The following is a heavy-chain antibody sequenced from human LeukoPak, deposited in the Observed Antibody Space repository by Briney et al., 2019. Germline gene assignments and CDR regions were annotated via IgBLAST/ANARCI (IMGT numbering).Heavy chain of an antibody. Sequence: ASVKVSCKASGYTFTSYYMNWVRQAPGQGLEWMGIINPSGGSTSYAQKFKGRVTMTRDTSTSTAYMELSSLRSEDTAVYYCARADIVVVPAAIPYPNYYYYGMDVWGQGTTVTVSS. D-gene: IGHD2-2*02. J-gene: IGHJ6*02. V-gene: IGHV1-46*01. CDR1: GYTFTSYY. CDR3: ARADIVVVPAAIPYPNYYYYGMDV. CDR2: INPSGGST.